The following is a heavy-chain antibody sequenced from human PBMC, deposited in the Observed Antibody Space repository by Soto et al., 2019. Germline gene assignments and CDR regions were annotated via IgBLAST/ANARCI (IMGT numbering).Heavy chain of an antibody. V-gene: IGHV4-39*01. D-gene: IGHD3-10*01. CDR2: IYYSGTT. J-gene: IGHJ3*01. CDR3: ARQDSGSERYQLQHDFDV. CDR1: GGSISSSSYY. Sequence: SETLSLTCTVSGGSISSSSYYWGWIRQPPGKGLEWIGSIYYSGTTYYKSSLKSRVTISVDTPKKQFSLKLNSVTAADTAVYYCARQDSGSERYQLQHDFDVWGQGTMVTVSS.